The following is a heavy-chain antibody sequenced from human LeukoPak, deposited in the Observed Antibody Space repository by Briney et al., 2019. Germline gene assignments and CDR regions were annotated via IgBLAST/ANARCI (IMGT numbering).Heavy chain of an antibody. V-gene: IGHV1-69*06. CDR1: GGTFSSYA. CDR2: IIPIFGTA. CDR3: ARDRRRYCSGGSCYRDAFDI. D-gene: IGHD2-15*01. J-gene: IGHJ3*02. Sequence: SVKVSCKASGGTFSSYAISWVRQAPGQGLEWMGGIIPIFGTANYAQKFQGRVTITADKSTGTAYMELSSLRSEDTAVYYCARDRRRYCSGGSCYRDAFDIWGQGTMVTVSS.